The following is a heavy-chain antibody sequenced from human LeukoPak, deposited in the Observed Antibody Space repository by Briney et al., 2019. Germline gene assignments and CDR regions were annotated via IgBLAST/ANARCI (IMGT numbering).Heavy chain of an antibody. CDR3: ARLGYCITTSCPTADWFDP. D-gene: IGHD2-2*03. Sequence: SETLSLTCAVSGGSISSSNWWSWVRQPPGKGLEWIGEIYHSGSTNYNPSLKSRVTISVDKSKNQFSLKLSSVTAADTAVYYCARLGYCITTSCPTADWFDPWGQGTLVTVSS. CDR1: GGSISSSNW. V-gene: IGHV4-4*02. J-gene: IGHJ5*02. CDR2: IYHSGST.